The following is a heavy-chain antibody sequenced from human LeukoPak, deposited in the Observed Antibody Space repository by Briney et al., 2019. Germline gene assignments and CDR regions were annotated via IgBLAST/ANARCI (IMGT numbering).Heavy chain of an antibody. CDR3: ARKLTTRAFDI. CDR1: GYIFTGYY. D-gene: IGHD4-11*01. V-gene: IGHV1-2*02. Sequence: ASVKVSCKASGYIFTGYYMHWVRQAPGQGLEWMGWINPNSGGRNYAQKFQGRVTMTRDTSISTAYMELSRLRSDDTALYYCARKLTTRAFDIWGQGTMVTVSS. CDR2: INPNSGGR. J-gene: IGHJ3*02.